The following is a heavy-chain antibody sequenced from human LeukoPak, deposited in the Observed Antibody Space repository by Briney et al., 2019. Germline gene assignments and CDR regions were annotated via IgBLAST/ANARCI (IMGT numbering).Heavy chain of an antibody. CDR2: IYPGDSDT. CDR3: ARRSAGTYDY. J-gene: IGHJ4*02. V-gene: IGHV5-51*01. D-gene: IGHD6-13*01. CDR1: GYSFTTYW. Sequence: GESQKISCKGSGYSFTTYWIGWVRQMPGKGLEWMGIIYPGDSDTIYSPSLQGQVTISADTSISTAYLQWSSLKASDTAMYYCARRSAGTYDYWGQGTLVTVSS.